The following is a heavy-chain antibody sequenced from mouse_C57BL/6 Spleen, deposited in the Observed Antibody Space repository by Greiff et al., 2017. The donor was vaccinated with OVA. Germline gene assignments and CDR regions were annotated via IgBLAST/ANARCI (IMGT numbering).Heavy chain of an antibody. Sequence: QVQLQQSGPELVKPGASVKISCKASGYAFSSSWMNWVQQRPGKGLEWIGRIYPGGGATNYNGKFKGKATLTADKSSSTAYMQLSSLTSEDSAVYFGAREAIYGNYGAYWGQGALVTVSA. CDR1: GYAFSSSW. CDR3: AREAIYGNYGAY. V-gene: IGHV1-82*01. J-gene: IGHJ3*01. CDR2: IYPGGGAT. D-gene: IGHD2-1*01.